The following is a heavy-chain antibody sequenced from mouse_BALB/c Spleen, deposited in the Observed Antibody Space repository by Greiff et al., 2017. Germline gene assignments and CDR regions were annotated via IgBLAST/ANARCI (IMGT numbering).Heavy chain of an antibody. J-gene: IGHJ4*01. CDR1: GFSLTDYG. CDR3: AKSHYYGYGKSAMDY. Sequence: QVQLKESGPGLVAPSQSLSITCTVSGFSLTDYGVSWIRQPPGKGLEWLGVIWGGGSTYYNSALKSRLSISKDNSKSQVFLKMNSLQTDDTAMYYCAKSHYYGYGKSAMDYWGQGTSVTVSS. V-gene: IGHV2-6-5*01. CDR2: IWGGGST. D-gene: IGHD1-2*01.